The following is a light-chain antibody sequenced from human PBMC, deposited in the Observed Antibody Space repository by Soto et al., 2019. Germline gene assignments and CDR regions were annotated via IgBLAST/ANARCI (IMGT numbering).Light chain of an antibody. J-gene: IGKJ5*01. CDR3: QQYGNSPFT. V-gene: IGKV3-20*01. CDR1: QNVRDDY. Sequence: EIVLTQSPGSLSLSPGENSALSCRASQNVRDDYLAWYQRKPGQAPSLLIYLASRRAADLPARFSGSGDGTDFILTISRLEPDDLAVYFCQQYGNSPFTFGQGTRLEIK. CDR2: LAS.